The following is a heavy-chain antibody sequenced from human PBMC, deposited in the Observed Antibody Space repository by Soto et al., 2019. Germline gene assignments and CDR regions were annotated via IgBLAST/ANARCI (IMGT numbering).Heavy chain of an antibody. V-gene: IGHV3-30*18. J-gene: IGHJ4*02. Sequence: GGSLRLSCAASGFTFNNYGIHWVRQTPGQGLEWVAVISSDGSKKYYADSVKGRFTISRDNSKNTLYLQMSSLRAEDTAVYYCAKGDYYDSSGPFDYWGQGTVVTSPQ. D-gene: IGHD3-22*01. CDR3: AKGDYYDSSGPFDY. CDR1: GFTFNNYG. CDR2: ISSDGSKK.